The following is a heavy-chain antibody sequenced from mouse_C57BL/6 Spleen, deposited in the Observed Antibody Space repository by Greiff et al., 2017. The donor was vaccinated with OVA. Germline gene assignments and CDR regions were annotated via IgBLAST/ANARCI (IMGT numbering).Heavy chain of an antibody. V-gene: IGHV5-16*01. J-gene: IGHJ1*03. CDR1: GFPFSDYY. Sequence: EVMLVESEGGLVQPGSSMKLSCTASGFPFSDYYMAWVRQVPEKGLEWVANINYDGSSTYSLDSLKSRFIISRDNAKNILYLQMSSLKSEDTATYYCARGSISQGYFDVWGTGTTVTVSS. CDR2: INYDGSST. CDR3: ARGSISQGYFDV.